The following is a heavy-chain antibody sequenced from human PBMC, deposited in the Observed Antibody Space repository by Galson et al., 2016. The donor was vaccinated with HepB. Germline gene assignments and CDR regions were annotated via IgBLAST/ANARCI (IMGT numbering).Heavy chain of an antibody. Sequence: SLRLSCAASGFIFSNYAMSWVRQAPGKGLEWVSGIRGSGGGIDYADSVKGRFTISRDNSKNTLYLQMSSLRAEDTAVYYCAKDYVGGSYLLTQFDYWGQGTLVTVSS. CDR2: IRGSGGGI. J-gene: IGHJ4*02. CDR1: GFIFSNYA. V-gene: IGHV3-23*01. CDR3: AKDYVGGSYLLTQFDY. D-gene: IGHD3-16*02.